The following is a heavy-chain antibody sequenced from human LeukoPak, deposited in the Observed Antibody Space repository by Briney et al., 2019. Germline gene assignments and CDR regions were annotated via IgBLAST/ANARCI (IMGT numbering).Heavy chain of an antibody. CDR1: GFTFSSYS. CDR2: ISNDGNSK. CDR3: ARERAVNGWTSAHFDF. V-gene: IGHV3-30-3*01. Sequence: GGSLRLSCATSGFTFSSYSIHWVRQAPGKGLEWVSVISNDGNSKYYAGSVRGRFIISRDNAENTVYLQIDSLRIEDTGLYYCARERAVNGWTSAHFDFWGQGTLVTVSS. D-gene: IGHD6-19*01. J-gene: IGHJ4*02.